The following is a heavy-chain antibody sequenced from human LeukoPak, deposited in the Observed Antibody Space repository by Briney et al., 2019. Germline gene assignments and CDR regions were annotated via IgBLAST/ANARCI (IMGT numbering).Heavy chain of an antibody. CDR2: IYSGGST. CDR3: AREAGDPVGMDV. V-gene: IGHV3-66*01. D-gene: IGHD1-26*01. CDR1: GFTVSSNY. Sequence: GGSLRLSCAASGFTVSSNYMSWVRQAPGKGLEWVSVIYSGGSTYYADSVKGRFTISRDNSKNTLYLQMNSLRAEDTAVYYCAREAGDPVGMDVWGQGTTVTVSS. J-gene: IGHJ6*02.